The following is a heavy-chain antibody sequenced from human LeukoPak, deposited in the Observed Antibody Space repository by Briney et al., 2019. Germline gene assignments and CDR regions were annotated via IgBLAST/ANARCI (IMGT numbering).Heavy chain of an antibody. CDR2: ISYDGSNK. CDR3: AKDSNYYDSRAPGAFDI. V-gene: IGHV3-30*18. Sequence: GGSLRLSCAASGFTFNSYAMHWARQAPGKGLEWVAVISYDGSNKYYADSVKGRFTISRDNSKNTLYLQMNSLRAEDTAVYYCAKDSNYYDSRAPGAFDIWGQGTMVTVSS. D-gene: IGHD3-22*01. CDR1: GFTFNSYA. J-gene: IGHJ3*02.